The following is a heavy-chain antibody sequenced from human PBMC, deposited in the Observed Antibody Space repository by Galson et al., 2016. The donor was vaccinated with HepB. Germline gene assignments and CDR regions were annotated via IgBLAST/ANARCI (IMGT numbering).Heavy chain of an antibody. D-gene: IGHD3-10*01. CDR3: ARDEDDPSYTIDF. CDR1: GFTFSSYG. V-gene: IGHV3-30*03. CDR2: ISYDGSTK. J-gene: IGHJ4*02. Sequence: SLRLSCAASGFTFSSYGMHWVRQAPGKGLEWVAVISYDGSTKYYADSVKGRFTIARDNSENTLYLQMHSLRAEDTAVYYCARDEDDPSYTIDFWGQGTLVSGSS.